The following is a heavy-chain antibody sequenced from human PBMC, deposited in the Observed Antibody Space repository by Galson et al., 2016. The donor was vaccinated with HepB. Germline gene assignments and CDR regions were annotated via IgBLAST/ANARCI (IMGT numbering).Heavy chain of an antibody. CDR3: ASLGYCSGGDCYSVD. CDR1: GVSLSDYF. Sequence: SETLSLTCAVYGVSLSDYFWSWVRQPLGKGLEWIGEIYHTGTTNYNPSLKSRITMSLDKSKNQFSLKLNSVTAADTAVYYCASLGYCSGGDCYSVDWGQGTMVTVSS. CDR2: IYHTGTT. D-gene: IGHD2-15*01. J-gene: IGHJ4*02. V-gene: IGHV4-34*10.